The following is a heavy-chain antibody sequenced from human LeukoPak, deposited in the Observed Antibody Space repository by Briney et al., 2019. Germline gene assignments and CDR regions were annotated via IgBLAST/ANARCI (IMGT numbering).Heavy chain of an antibody. CDR3: AKVLRFLGTFDY. CDR2: IRYDGSNK. J-gene: IGHJ4*02. CDR1: GFTFSSYG. V-gene: IGHV3-30*02. Sequence: GSLRLSCAASGFTFSSYGMHWVRQAPGKGLEWVAFIRYDGSNKYYADSVKGRFTISRDNSKSTLYLQMNSLRAEDTAVCYCAKVLRFLGTFDYWGQGTLVTVSS. D-gene: IGHD3-3*01.